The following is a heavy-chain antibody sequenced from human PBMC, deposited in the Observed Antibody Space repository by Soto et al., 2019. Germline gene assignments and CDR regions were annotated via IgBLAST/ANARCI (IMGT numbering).Heavy chain of an antibody. Sequence: TSETLSLTCTVAGSSISSSSYYCGWIRQPPGKGLEWIGSIYYSGSTYYNPSLKSRVTISVDTSKNQFSLKLSSVTAADTAVYYCARPSDRLLWFGEFIDAFDIWGQGTMVTVSS. CDR2: IYYSGST. CDR1: GSSISSSSYY. V-gene: IGHV4-39*01. CDR3: ARPSDRLLWFGEFIDAFDI. J-gene: IGHJ3*02. D-gene: IGHD3-10*01.